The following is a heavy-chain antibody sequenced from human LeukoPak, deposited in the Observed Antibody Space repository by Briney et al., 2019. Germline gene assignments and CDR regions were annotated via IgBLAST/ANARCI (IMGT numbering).Heavy chain of an antibody. CDR1: GFTFSNYA. J-gene: IGHJ4*02. V-gene: IGHV3-23*01. Sequence: PGGSLRLSCAASGFTFSNYAVSWVRQAPGKGLEWVSSISGSGGTTYYADSVKGRCTISRDNSKDALYLQMNSLRAEDTAVYYCARVGYSGYDYDYWGQGTLVTVSS. D-gene: IGHD5-12*01. CDR2: ISGSGGTT. CDR3: ARVGYSGYDYDY.